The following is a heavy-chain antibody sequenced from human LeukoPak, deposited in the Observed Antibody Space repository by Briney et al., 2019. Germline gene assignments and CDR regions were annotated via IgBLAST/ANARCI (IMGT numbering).Heavy chain of an antibody. CDR2: INPNGGST. J-gene: IGHJ6*02. Sequence: ASVKVSCKASGYTFTSYYMHWVRQAPGQGLEWMGIINPNGGSTSYAQKFQGRVTMTRDTSTSTVYMELSSLRSEDTAVYYCARDRGFLPTILYGMDVWGQGTTVTVSS. V-gene: IGHV1-46*01. D-gene: IGHD3-3*01. CDR1: GYTFTSYY. CDR3: ARDRGFLPTILYGMDV.